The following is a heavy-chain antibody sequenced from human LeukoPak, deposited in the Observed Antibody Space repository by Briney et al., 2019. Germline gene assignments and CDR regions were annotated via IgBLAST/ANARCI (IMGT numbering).Heavy chain of an antibody. CDR3: AREAEGATNPSQFDY. V-gene: IGHV1-69*01. CDR2: IIPIFGTA. D-gene: IGHD1-26*01. Sequence: SSVKVSCKASGGTFNSYAISWVRQAPGQGLEWMGGIIPIFGTANYAQKFQGRVTITADESTSTAYKELSSLRSEDTAVYYCAREAEGATNPSQFDYWGQGTLVTVSS. J-gene: IGHJ4*02. CDR1: GGTFNSYA.